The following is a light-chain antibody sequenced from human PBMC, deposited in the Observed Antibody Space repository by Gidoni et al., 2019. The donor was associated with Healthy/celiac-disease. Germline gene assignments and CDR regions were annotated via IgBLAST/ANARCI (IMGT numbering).Light chain of an antibody. J-gene: IGLJ2*01. CDR3: SSYTSSSTLV. V-gene: IGLV2-14*01. CDR2: DVS. Sequence: QSALTQPASVSGSPGQSITISCTGTSSDAGGYNYVSWYQQHPGKAPKLMIYDVSNRPSGVSNRFSGSKSGNTASLTISGLQAEEEADYYCSSYTSSSTLVFGGGTKLTVL. CDR1: SSDAGGYNY.